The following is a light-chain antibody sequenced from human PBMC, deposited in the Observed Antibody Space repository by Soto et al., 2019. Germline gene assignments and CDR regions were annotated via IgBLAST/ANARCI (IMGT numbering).Light chain of an antibody. Sequence: DIPMTQSPSSVSASVGDRVSITCRASQGISSWLAWYQQKPGRAPKLLIYTGSSLQSGVPSRFSGTGSGTDFTLTNSSLQPEDDASYYGQQANSFPLAFGGGTKVEIK. CDR2: TGS. V-gene: IGKV1-12*01. CDR1: QGISSW. CDR3: QQANSFPLA. J-gene: IGKJ4*01.